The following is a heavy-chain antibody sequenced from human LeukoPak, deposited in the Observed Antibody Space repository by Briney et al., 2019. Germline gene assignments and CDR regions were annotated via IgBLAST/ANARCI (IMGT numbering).Heavy chain of an antibody. CDR2: ISSGSSYI. CDR3: AREISVDY. Sequence: GGSLRLSCVPSGLTVSSNYMSWVRQAPGRGLEWVSSISSGSSYIYYADSVKGRFTISRDNAKNSLYLQMDSLRAEDTAVYYCAREISVDYWGQGTLVTVSS. CDR1: GLTVSSNY. D-gene: IGHD2/OR15-2a*01. V-gene: IGHV3-21*06. J-gene: IGHJ4*02.